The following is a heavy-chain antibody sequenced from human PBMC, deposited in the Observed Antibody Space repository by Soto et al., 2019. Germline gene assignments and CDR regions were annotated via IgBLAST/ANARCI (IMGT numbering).Heavy chain of an antibody. Sequence: PSETLSLTCAVSGDSISSGGYSWNWIRQAPGKGLEWIGYIYQSGSTSYNPSLKSRVTISVDRSKNQFSLKLNSVTAADTVVYYCARDLETRGPYAFDIWGQGTMVTVSS. CDR3: ARDLETRGPYAFDI. V-gene: IGHV4-30-2*01. CDR2: IYQSGST. CDR1: GDSISSGGYS. J-gene: IGHJ3*02.